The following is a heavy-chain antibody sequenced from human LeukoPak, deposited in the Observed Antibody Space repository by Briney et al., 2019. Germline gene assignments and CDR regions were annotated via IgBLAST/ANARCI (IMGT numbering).Heavy chain of an antibody. J-gene: IGHJ4*02. CDR3: ARLSGAPVRHPIYHFDY. Sequence: PAETLSLTCVVSGYSISSGYYWGWVRQPPGKELEWIGNIYHSGSTYKNPSLKSRVTISLDTSKNQFSPKLSSVTAADTAMYYCARLSGAPVRHPIYHFDYWGQGTLVTVSS. CDR2: IYHSGST. CDR1: GYSISSGYY. V-gene: IGHV4-38-2*01. D-gene: IGHD1-26*01.